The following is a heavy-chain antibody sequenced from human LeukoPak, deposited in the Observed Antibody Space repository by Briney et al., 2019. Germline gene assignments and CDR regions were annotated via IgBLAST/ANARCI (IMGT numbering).Heavy chain of an antibody. J-gene: IGHJ3*02. V-gene: IGHV4-39*01. D-gene: IGHD1-26*01. CDR2: IYYSGST. Sequence: SETLSLTCTVSGGSISSSSYYWGWIRQPPGKGLEWIGSIYYSGSTYYNPSLKSRVTISVDTSKNQFSLELSSVTAADTAVCYCARGSGSYYIWDAFDIWGQGTMVTVSS. CDR1: GGSISSSSYY. CDR3: ARGSGSYYIWDAFDI.